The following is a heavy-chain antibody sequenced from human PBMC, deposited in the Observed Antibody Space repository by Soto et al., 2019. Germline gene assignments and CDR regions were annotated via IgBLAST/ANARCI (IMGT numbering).Heavy chain of an antibody. Sequence: PSQAQPITEDSPGGKVSRNRVARYRIRKTTSRGLEWLGRTYYRSKWYNDYALSVKRRITINPDTSKNQFSLQLNSVTPEDTAVYYCARARVYDSYNYSGMAFRGKGTTVTVSS. CDR3: ARARVYDSYNYSGMAF. J-gene: IGHJ6*04. D-gene: IGHD3-3*01. CDR2: TYYRSKWYN. V-gene: IGHV6-1*01. CDR1: GGKVSRNRVA.